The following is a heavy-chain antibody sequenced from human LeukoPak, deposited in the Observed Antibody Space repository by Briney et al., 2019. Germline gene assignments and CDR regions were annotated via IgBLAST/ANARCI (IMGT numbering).Heavy chain of an antibody. Sequence: GRSLRLSCAASGFTFSSYAMHWVRQAPGKGLEWVAVISYDGSNKYYADSVKGRFTISRDNSKNTLYLQMNSLRAEDTALYYCAKRRPAATLDYWGQGTLVTVSS. V-gene: IGHV3-30*04. CDR1: GFTFSSYA. J-gene: IGHJ4*02. D-gene: IGHD2-2*01. CDR3: AKRRPAATLDY. CDR2: ISYDGSNK.